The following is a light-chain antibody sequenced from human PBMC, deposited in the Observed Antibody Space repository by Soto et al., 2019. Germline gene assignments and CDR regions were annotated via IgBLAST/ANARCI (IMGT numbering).Light chain of an antibody. CDR2: GAS. V-gene: IGKV3-20*01. Sequence: DIVLTQSPGTLSLSPGERATLSCRASQSVNSSYLAWYQQKPGQAPRLLIYGASSRATAIPARFSGSGSGTDFTLTISRLEPEDFAVHYCQQYGRSPPMYTFGRGTKLEIK. CDR3: QQYGRSPPMYT. CDR1: QSVNSSY. J-gene: IGKJ2*01.